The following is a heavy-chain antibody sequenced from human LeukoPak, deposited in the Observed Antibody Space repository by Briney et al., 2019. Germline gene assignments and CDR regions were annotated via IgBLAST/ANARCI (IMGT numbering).Heavy chain of an antibody. CDR1: GFTFSSYW. J-gene: IGHJ3*02. CDR3: AGDYWGSVAFDI. V-gene: IGHV3-7*01. Sequence: GGSLRLSCAASGFTFSSYWMSWVRPAQGKGWEWVANIKQDGSEKYYVDSVKGRFTISRDNAKNSLYLQMNSLRAEDTAVYYCAGDYWGSVAFDIWGQGTMVTVSS. CDR2: IKQDGSEK. D-gene: IGHD7-27*01.